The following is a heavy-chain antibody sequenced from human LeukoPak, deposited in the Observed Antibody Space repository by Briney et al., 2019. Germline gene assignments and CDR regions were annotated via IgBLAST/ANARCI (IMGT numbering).Heavy chain of an antibody. D-gene: IGHD1-7*01. CDR2: INTGSTYI. Sequence: GGSLRLSCAASGFTFCSYSMNWVRQAPGKGLEWVSSINTGSTYIWYAGSVRGRFTISRDNAKNSLYLQMNSLRAEDTAVYYCARVGPYNWNYQNWNYYYYMDVWGKGTTVTVSS. CDR1: GFTFCSYS. CDR3: ARVGPYNWNYQNWNYYYYMDV. J-gene: IGHJ6*03. V-gene: IGHV3-21*01.